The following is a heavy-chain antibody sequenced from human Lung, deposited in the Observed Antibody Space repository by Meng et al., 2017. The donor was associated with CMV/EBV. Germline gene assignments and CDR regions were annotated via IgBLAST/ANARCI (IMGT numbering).Heavy chain of an antibody. V-gene: IGHV1-8*03. CDR1: GYALISYD. J-gene: IGHJ6*02. Sequence: ASXXVSXKASGYALISYDINWVRQATGQGLEWMGWMNPNSGKTGYAQKFQGRVTITRDISINTAYMEVSSLRSEDTAVYFCARAGGNYNYYYGMDVWGQGTTVTVSS. CDR3: ARAGGNYNYYYGMDV. D-gene: IGHD1-14*01. CDR2: MNPNSGKT.